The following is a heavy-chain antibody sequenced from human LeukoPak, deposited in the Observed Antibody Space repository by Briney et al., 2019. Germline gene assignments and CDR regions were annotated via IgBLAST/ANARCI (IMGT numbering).Heavy chain of an antibody. CDR1: GFTFDDYA. CDR3: AVLHYYAMDV. D-gene: IGHD2-8*01. J-gene: IGHJ6*02. Sequence: PGGSLRLSCAASGFTFDDYAMHWVRHAPGKGLEWVSGISWNSGTKGYADSVKGRFTISSDNAKNSLYLQMNSLRGEDAALYYCAVLHYYAMDVWGQGTTVTVSS. V-gene: IGHV3-9*01. CDR2: ISWNSGTK.